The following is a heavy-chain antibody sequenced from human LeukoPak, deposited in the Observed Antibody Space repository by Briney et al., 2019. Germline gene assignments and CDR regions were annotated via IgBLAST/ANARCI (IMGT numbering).Heavy chain of an antibody. J-gene: IGHJ1*01. CDR2: IRYDGSNK. V-gene: IGHV3-30*02. CDR1: GFTFSGYC. CDR3: ARDYSSSWTPKYFQH. D-gene: IGHD6-13*01. Sequence: GGSLILSCAASGFTFSGYCMHWVRQAPGKGLEWVAFIRYDGSNKYYADSVKGRFTISRDNSRNTMYLQMNSLRAVDTAVYYCARDYSSSWTPKYFQHWGQGTLVTVSS.